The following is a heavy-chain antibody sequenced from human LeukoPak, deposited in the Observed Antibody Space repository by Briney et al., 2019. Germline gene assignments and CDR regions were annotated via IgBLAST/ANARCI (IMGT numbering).Heavy chain of an antibody. CDR2: ISGSGGST. CDR3: APGGGSYYFDY. D-gene: IGHD2-15*01. CDR1: GFTFSSYA. J-gene: IGHJ4*02. Sequence: GGSLRPSCAASGFTFSSYAMSWVRQAPGKGLEWVSAISGSGGSTYYADSVKGRFTISRDNSKNTLYLQMNSLRAEDTAVYYCAPGGGSYYFDYWGQGTLVTVSS. V-gene: IGHV3-23*01.